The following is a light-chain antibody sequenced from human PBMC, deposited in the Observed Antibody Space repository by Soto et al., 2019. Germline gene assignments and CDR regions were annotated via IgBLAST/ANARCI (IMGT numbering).Light chain of an antibody. CDR2: GAS. CDR3: QQYNNWRT. J-gene: IGKJ1*01. Sequence: DIVMTQSPATLSVSPGERATLSCRASQSVSSNLAWYQRKPGQAPRLLIYGASTRAAGIPARFSGSGSGTEFTLTISSLQSEDFAVYYCQQYNNWRTFGQGTKV. V-gene: IGKV3-15*01. CDR1: QSVSSN.